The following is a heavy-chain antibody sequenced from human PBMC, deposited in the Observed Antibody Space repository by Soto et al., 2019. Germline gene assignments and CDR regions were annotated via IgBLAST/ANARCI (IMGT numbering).Heavy chain of an antibody. V-gene: IGHV1-18*01. CDR1: GYTFTTYA. Sequence: QVQLVQSGAEVKKPGASVKVSCKASGYTFTTYAISWVRQAPGQGLEWMGWISAYNGNTNFAQSLQGRVTMTTDTSTSTAYMELRSLRSDDTAVYYCATELFTGDYWYDPWGQGTLVTVSS. D-gene: IGHD4-17*01. CDR2: ISAYNGNT. CDR3: ATELFTGDYWYDP. J-gene: IGHJ5*02.